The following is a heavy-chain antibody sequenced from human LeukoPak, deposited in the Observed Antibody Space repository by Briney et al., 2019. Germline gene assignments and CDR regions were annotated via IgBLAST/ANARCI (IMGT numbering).Heavy chain of an antibody. D-gene: IGHD2-2*01. CDR3: ARVVVVPAAPNWFDP. CDR1: GYTFTGYY. Sequence: ASVKVSCKASGYTFTGYYMHWARQAPGQGLEWMGWINPNSGGTNYAQKFQGRVTMTRDTSISTAYMELSRLRSDDTAVYYCARVVVVPAAPNWFDPWGQGTLVTVSS. V-gene: IGHV1-2*02. CDR2: INPNSGGT. J-gene: IGHJ5*02.